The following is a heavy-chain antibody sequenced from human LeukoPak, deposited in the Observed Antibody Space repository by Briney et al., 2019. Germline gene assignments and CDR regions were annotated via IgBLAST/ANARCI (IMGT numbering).Heavy chain of an antibody. J-gene: IGHJ5*02. CDR2: INHSGST. CDR1: GGSSSGYY. Sequence: SETLPLTCAVYGGSSSGYYWSWIRQPPGKGLEWIGEINHSGSTNYNPSLKSRVTISVDTSKNQFSLKLSSVTAADTAVYYCARELGARPPHWFDPWGQGTLVTVSS. V-gene: IGHV4-34*01. CDR3: ARELGARPPHWFDP. D-gene: IGHD6-6*01.